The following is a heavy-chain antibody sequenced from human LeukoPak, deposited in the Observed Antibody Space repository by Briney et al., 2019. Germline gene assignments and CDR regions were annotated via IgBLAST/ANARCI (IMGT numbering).Heavy chain of an antibody. V-gene: IGHV3-30*02. Sequence: GGSLRLSCAASGFTFSTYGMHWVRQAPGKGLEWVAFIQYDESKKYGDSVKGRFTISRDNSKNTLYLQMNSLRAEDTAVYYCARESSIFGVVTWGYWGQGTLVTVSS. CDR3: ARESSIFGVVTWGY. CDR1: GFTFSTYG. D-gene: IGHD3-3*01. J-gene: IGHJ4*02. CDR2: IQYDESKK.